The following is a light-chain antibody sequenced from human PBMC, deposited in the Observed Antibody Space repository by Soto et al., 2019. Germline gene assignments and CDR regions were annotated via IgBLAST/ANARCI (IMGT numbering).Light chain of an antibody. CDR3: QKYNEWPWT. J-gene: IGKJ1*01. Sequence: EIVLTQSPGTLSLSPGERATLSCRASQSVSNNYLAWYQQKPGQAPRLLLYATSSRATGVPDRFSGDGSGTEFTLTISSLQSEDFGVYYCQKYNEWPWTFGPGTKVDIK. CDR2: ATS. CDR1: QSVSNN. V-gene: IGKV3-15*01.